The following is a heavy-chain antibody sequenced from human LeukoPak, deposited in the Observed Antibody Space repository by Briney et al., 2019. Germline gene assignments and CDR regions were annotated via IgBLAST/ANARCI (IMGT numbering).Heavy chain of an antibody. J-gene: IGHJ6*03. Sequence: SGGSLRLSCAASGFTFDDYGMSWVRQAPGKGLEWVSGINWNGGSTDYADSVKGRFTISRDNAKNSLFLHMNSLRAEDTAVYYCAREGVAAALEKMYYYYYMDVWGKGTTVTISS. D-gene: IGHD6-13*01. CDR3: AREGVAAALEKMYYYYYMDV. CDR1: GFTFDDYG. CDR2: INWNGGST. V-gene: IGHV3-20*04.